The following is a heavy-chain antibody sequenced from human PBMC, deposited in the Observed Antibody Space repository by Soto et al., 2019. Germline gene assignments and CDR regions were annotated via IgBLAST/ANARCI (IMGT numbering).Heavy chain of an antibody. V-gene: IGHV1-8*01. CDR3: ARGLDYDFWSGYIYGMDV. CDR2: RNPDSGNT. Sequence: VASVKVSCKASGYTFTSFDINWVRQASGQGLEWMGWRNPDSGNTGYAQKFQGRDTMTRNTSISTAYMVLSSLRSEDTAVYYCARGLDYDFWSGYIYGMDVWGQGTTVTVSS. CDR1: GYTFTSFD. D-gene: IGHD3-3*01. J-gene: IGHJ6*02.